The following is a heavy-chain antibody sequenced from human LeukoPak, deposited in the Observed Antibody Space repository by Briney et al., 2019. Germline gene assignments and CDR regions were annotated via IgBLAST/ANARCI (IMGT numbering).Heavy chain of an antibody. CDR1: GFTFSNAW. V-gene: IGHV3-15*01. D-gene: IGHD3-16*01. CDR3: ASYYDGSVHHGTVRY. J-gene: IGHJ4*02. CDR2: IYRKTDGGTT. Sequence: GGSLRLSCAASGFTFSNAWMSWVRLAPGKGLEWVGRIYRKTDGGTTDYAAPVKDRFTISRDDSKNMLYLQMNSLKTEDTAVYYCASYYDGSVHHGTVRYWGQGTLVTVSS.